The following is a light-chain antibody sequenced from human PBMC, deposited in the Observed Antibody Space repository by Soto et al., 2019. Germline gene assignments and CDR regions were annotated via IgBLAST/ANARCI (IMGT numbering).Light chain of an antibody. J-gene: IGKJ1*01. CDR3: QQYNNWPPWT. CDR2: GAS. CDR1: QSVSSN. Sequence: EVVMTQSPATLSVSPGERATLSCRASQSVSSNLAWYQQKPGQAPRLLIYGASTRATGIPARFSGSGSGTEFNLTIGGLQSEDFAVYYCQQYNNWPPWTFGQGTKVEIK. V-gene: IGKV3-15*01.